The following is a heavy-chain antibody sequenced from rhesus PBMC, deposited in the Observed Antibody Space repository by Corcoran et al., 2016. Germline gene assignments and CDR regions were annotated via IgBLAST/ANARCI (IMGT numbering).Heavy chain of an antibody. CDR1: GYTFTSHY. V-gene: IGHV1-111*01. CDR2: GEPEEGEA. J-gene: IGHJ5-2*02. CDR3: ATKGSGSQRAYNSLDV. Sequence: EVPLVQSGAEVKTPSSSVNVSCTASGYTFTSHYLPVVRPCPGQGLEWMGSGEPEEGEADYAQKFQDRVTITRDTSTDTAYMELSSLRSEDTAVYYCATKGSGSQRAYNSLDVWGRGVLVTVSS. D-gene: IGHD3-16*01.